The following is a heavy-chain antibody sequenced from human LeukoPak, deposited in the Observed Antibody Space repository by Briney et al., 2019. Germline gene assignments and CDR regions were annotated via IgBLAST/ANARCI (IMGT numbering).Heavy chain of an antibody. J-gene: IGHJ4*02. Sequence: ASVKVSCKASGYTFTSYAMNWVRQAPGQGLEWTGWINTNTGNPTYAQGLTGRFVFSLDTSVGTAYLQISSLKAEDTAVYYCASTYYDFWSGYPRPMSFDYWGQGTLVTVSS. D-gene: IGHD3-3*01. CDR2: INTNTGNP. V-gene: IGHV7-4-1*02. CDR3: ASTYYDFWSGYPRPMSFDY. CDR1: GYTFTSYA.